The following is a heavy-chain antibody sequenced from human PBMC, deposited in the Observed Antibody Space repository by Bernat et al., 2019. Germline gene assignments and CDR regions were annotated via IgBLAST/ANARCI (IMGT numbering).Heavy chain of an antibody. D-gene: IGHD4-17*01. CDR1: GGTFSSYT. CDR3: ARDQAGTTVNGDY. CDR2: IIPILGIA. V-gene: IGHV1-69*08. J-gene: IGHJ4*02. Sequence: QVQLVQSGAEVKKPGSSVKVSCKASGGTFSSYTISWVRQAPGQGLEWTGRIIPILGIANYAQKFQGRVTITADKSTSTAYMELSSLRSEDTAVYYCARDQAGTTVNGDYWGQGTLVTVSS.